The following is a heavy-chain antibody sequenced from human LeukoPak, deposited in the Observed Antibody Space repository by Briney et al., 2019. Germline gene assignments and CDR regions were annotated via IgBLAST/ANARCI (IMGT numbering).Heavy chain of an antibody. V-gene: IGHV4-59*01. CDR1: GASMNDYY. CDR3: ACYSVLGRTFDC. D-gene: IGHD4-11*01. Sequence: PSETLSLTCAVSGASMNDYYWSWIRQTPGKGLEWIGHVHHSFSSNFSPSLVSRVTMSMDTSKSQFSLRVTSVTAADTAVYYCACYSVLGRTFDCWGQGTQVTVSS. J-gene: IGHJ4*02. CDR2: VHHSFSS.